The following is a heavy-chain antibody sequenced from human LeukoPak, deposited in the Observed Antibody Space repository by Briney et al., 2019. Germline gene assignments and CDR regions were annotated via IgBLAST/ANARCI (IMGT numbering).Heavy chain of an antibody. D-gene: IGHD6-19*01. CDR1: GFTFSSYW. CDR3: AKGHHSSGYFDY. CDR2: IKQDGSEK. Sequence: RGSLRLSCAASGFTFSSYWMNWVRQAPGKGLEWVAKIKQDGSEKNYVDSVKGRFTISRDNAKNSLYLQMNSLRAEDTAVYYCAKGHHSSGYFDYWGQGTLVTVSS. J-gene: IGHJ4*02. V-gene: IGHV3-7*03.